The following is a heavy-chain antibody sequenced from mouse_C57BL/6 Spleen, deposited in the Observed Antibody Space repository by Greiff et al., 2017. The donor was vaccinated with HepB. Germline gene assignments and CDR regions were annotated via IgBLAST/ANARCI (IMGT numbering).Heavy chain of an antibody. CDR3: ARTITTVVASNWYFDV. Sequence: EVMLVESGPGLAKPSQTLSLTCSVTGYSITSDYWNWIRKFPGNKLEYMGYISYSGSTYYNPSLKSRISITRDTSKNQYYLQLNSVTTEDTATYYCARTITTVVASNWYFDVWGTGTTVTVSS. CDR2: ISYSGST. D-gene: IGHD1-1*01. CDR1: GYSITSDY. V-gene: IGHV3-8*01. J-gene: IGHJ1*03.